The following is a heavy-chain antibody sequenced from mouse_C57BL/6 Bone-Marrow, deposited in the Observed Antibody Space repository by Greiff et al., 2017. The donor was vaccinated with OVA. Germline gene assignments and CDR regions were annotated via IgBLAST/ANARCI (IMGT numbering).Heavy chain of an antibody. CDR1: GYSFTGYY. J-gene: IGHJ2*01. V-gene: IGHV1-42*01. Sequence: EVQLQQSGPELVKPGASVKISCKASGYSFTGYYMNWVKQSPEKSLEWIGEINPSTGGTTYNQKFKAKATLTVDKSSSTAYMQLKSLTSEDSAVYYWARRENYGNWDYWGQGTTLTVSS. D-gene: IGHD2-1*01. CDR3: ARRENYGNWDY. CDR2: INPSTGGT.